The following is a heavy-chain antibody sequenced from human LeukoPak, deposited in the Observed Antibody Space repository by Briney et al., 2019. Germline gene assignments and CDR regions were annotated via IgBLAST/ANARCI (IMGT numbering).Heavy chain of an antibody. CDR1: GFTFSSYA. D-gene: IGHD6-13*01. Sequence: PGGSLRLSCAASGFTFSSYAMHWVRQAPGKGLEWVAVISYDGSNKYYADSVKGRFTISRDNSKNTLYLQMNSLRAEDTAVYYCARPSSSWYGEFDYWGQGTLVTVSS. CDR3: ARPSSSWYGEFDY. V-gene: IGHV3-30*01. CDR2: ISYDGSNK. J-gene: IGHJ4*02.